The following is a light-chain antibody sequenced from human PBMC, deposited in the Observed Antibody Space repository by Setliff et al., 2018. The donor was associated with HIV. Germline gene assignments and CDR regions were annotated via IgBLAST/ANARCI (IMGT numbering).Light chain of an antibody. CDR3: SSYRGGSTLFV. J-gene: IGLJ1*01. V-gene: IGLV2-14*01. CDR2: EVS. CDR1: RSDVGSYNY. Sequence: QSALTQPASVSGSLGQSITISCTGTRSDVGSYNYVSWYQQHPGKAPKLVIYEVSNRPSGVSNRFSGSKSGNTASLTISGLQTGDEAHYFCSSYRGGSTLFVLGPGTKVTVL.